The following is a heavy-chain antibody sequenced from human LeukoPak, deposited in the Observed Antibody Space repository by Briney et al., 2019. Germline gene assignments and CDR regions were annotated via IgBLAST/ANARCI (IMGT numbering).Heavy chain of an antibody. V-gene: IGHV1-18*01. CDR3: ATGRGSSWYSNWFDP. J-gene: IGHJ5*02. CDR2: ISAYNGNT. CDR1: GYTFTSYG. D-gene: IGHD6-13*01. Sequence: ASVKVSCKASGYTFTSYGISWVRQAPGQGLEWMGWISAYNGNTNYAQKLQGRVTMTEDTSTDTAYMELSSLRSEDTAVYYCATGRGSSWYSNWFDPWGQGTLVTVSS.